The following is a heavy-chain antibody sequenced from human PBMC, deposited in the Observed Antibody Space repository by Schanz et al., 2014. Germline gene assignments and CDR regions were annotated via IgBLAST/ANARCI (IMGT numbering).Heavy chain of an antibody. CDR2: ITRSGGGT. J-gene: IGHJ6*02. Sequence: VQLVESGGYLVQPGGSLRLSCSASGFTFSSYAMHWVRQASGKGLEYVSAITRSGGGTYYSDSVKGRFTISRDNSKNTLYLQMNSLSADDTAVFYCAKGMGYCSGGTCYDYYYYGLDVWGQGTTVTVS. CDR3: AKGMGYCSGGTCYDYYYYGLDV. CDR1: GFTFSSYA. V-gene: IGHV3-64*04. D-gene: IGHD2-15*01.